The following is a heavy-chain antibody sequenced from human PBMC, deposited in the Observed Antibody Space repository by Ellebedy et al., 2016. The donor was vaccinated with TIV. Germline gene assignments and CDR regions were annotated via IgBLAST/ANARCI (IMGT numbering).Heavy chain of an antibody. V-gene: IGHV3-7*03. Sequence: GESLKISCTASGFTLTNYWMRWVRQAPGKGLEWVAKIKQGGSLKYYLDSVRGRFTISRDNSNNTVHLEMNSLRAEDTAIYYCAWVDILRWYYFDSWGQGTLVTVSS. D-gene: IGHD3-9*01. CDR1: GFTLTNYW. CDR2: IKQGGSLK. CDR3: AWVDILRWYYFDS. J-gene: IGHJ4*02.